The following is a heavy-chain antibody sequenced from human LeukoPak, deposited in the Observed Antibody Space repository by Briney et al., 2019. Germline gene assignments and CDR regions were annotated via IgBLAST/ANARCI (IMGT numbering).Heavy chain of an antibody. D-gene: IGHD1-26*01. CDR2: IYYSGST. Sequence: SETLSLTCSVSGGSISELNYYWGWIRQPPGKGLEWIGNIYYSGSTYNNPSLESRVVISVDTSRNQFSLKLTSVTATDTAVYYCARQGVVGATGFDFWGQGIQVTVSS. CDR1: GGSISELNYY. CDR3: ARQGVVGATGFDF. V-gene: IGHV4-39*01. J-gene: IGHJ4*02.